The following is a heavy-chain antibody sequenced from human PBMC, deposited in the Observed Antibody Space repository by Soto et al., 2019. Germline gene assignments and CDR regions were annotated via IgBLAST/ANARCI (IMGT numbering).Heavy chain of an antibody. CDR3: ARMRVVDPWIDY. J-gene: IGHJ4*02. CDR1: GGSISSGDYY. D-gene: IGHD3-22*01. V-gene: IGHV4-30-4*01. Sequence: SETLSLTCTVSGGSISSGDYYWSWIRQPPGKGLEWIGYIYYSGSTYYNPSLRSRVTISVDTSKNQFSLKLSSVTAADTAVYYCARMRVVDPWIDYWGQGTLVTVSS. CDR2: IYYSGST.